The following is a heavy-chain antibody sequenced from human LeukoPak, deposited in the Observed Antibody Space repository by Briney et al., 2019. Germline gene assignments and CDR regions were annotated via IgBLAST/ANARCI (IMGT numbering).Heavy chain of an antibody. CDR2: INPSGGST. CDR1: GYTFTSYY. J-gene: IGHJ2*01. CDR3: ARDRRPIVVVTATPQGNWYFDL. D-gene: IGHD2-21*02. V-gene: IGHV1-46*01. Sequence: ASVKVSCKASGYTFTSYYMHWVQQAPGQGLEWMGIINPSGGSTSYAQKFQGRVTMTRDTSTSTVYMELSSLRSEDTAVYYCARDRRPIVVVTATPQGNWYFDLWGRGTLVTVSS.